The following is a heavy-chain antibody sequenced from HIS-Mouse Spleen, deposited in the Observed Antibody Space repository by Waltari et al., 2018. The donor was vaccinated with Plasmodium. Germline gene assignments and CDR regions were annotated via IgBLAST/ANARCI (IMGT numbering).Heavy chain of an antibody. CDR2: ISYDGSNK. Sequence: QVQLVASGGGVVQPGRSLRLSCSASGFPFSCYGLHWVRQAPGKGLEWVAVISYDGSNKYYADSVKGRFTISRDNSKNTLYLQMNSLRAEDTAVYYCAKAQGVINFDYWGQGTLVTVSS. J-gene: IGHJ4*02. CDR3: AKAQGVINFDY. D-gene: IGHD3-16*01. V-gene: IGHV3-30*18. CDR1: GFPFSCYG.